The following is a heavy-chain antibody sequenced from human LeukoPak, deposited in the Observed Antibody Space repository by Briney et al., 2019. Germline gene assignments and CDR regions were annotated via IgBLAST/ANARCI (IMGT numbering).Heavy chain of an antibody. D-gene: IGHD3-3*01. CDR3: AREAYYNFWSGQNEN. Sequence: ASVKVSCKASGYNFPGYYMHWVRQAPGQGLQWMGWVNTKSGDTNYAQKFQGRVTITRDTSLNTIYLEISRLKSDDTSVYFCAREAYYNFWSGQNENWGQGTLVTVSS. J-gene: IGHJ4*02. CDR2: VNTKSGDT. CDR1: GYNFPGYY. V-gene: IGHV1-2*02.